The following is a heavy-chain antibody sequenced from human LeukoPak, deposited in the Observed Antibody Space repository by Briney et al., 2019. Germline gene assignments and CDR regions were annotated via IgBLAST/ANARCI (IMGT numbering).Heavy chain of an antibody. CDR1: GGSISSSGYY. D-gene: IGHD2-2*01. Sequence: PSETLSPTCRVSGGSISSSGYYWGWIRQPPGKGLEWIGSVYYSGTTYYNPSLKSRVTISVDPSKSQFSLRLTSVTAADTAVYYCAREHSSSRYDYWGQGSLVSVSS. CDR3: AREHSSSRYDY. J-gene: IGHJ4*02. V-gene: IGHV4-39*07. CDR2: VYYSGTT.